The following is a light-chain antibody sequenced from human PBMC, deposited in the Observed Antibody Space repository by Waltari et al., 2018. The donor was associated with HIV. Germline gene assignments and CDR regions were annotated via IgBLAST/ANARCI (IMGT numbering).Light chain of an antibody. J-gene: IGLJ2*01. CDR2: RNN. CDR3: VAWDDSLRGVV. CDR1: TSNIGSND. V-gene: IGLV1-47*01. Sequence: SVLTQPPSASGTPGQRVTISCSGSTSNIGSNDVFWYQHLPGAAPKLLIHRNNQRPSGVPYRFSGSTSGTSASLAIRGLRSEDEADYYCVAWDDSLRGVVFGGGTKVAAL.